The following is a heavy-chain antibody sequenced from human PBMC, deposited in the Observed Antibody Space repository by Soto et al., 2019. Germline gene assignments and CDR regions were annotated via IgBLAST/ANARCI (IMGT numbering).Heavy chain of an antibody. D-gene: IGHD6-13*01. V-gene: IGHV6-1*01. J-gene: IGHJ6*03. CDR3: AREPHSFTRQLASYYSMDV. Sequence: SQTLSLTCAISGDRVSSNSAAWNWSRQSPARGLEWLGRTYYRSKWYNDYAVSVKSRITINPDTSKNQFSLQLNSVTPEDTAVYYCAREPHSFTRQLASYYSMDVWGKGTTPTDPS. CDR1: GDRVSSNSAA. CDR2: TYYRSKWYN.